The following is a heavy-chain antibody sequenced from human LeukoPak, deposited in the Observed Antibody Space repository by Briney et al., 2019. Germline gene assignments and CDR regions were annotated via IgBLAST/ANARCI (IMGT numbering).Heavy chain of an antibody. J-gene: IGHJ4*02. D-gene: IGHD6-19*01. V-gene: IGHV3-43*02. CDR2: ISGDGGST. CDR3: AKDTDSSGWYGRDY. Sequence: GGSLRLSCAASGFTFDDYAMHWVRQAPGKGLEWVSLISGDGGSTYYADSVKGRFTISRDNGKNSLYLQMNSLRTEDTALYYCAKDTDSSGWYGRDYWGQGTLVTVSS. CDR1: GFTFDDYA.